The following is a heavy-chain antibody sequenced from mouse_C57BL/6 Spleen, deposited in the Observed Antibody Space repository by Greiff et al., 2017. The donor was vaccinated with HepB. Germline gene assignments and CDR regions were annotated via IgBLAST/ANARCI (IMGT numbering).Heavy chain of an antibody. D-gene: IGHD4-1*01. V-gene: IGHV5-15*01. CDR1: GFTFSDYG. Sequence: DVKLVESGGGLVQPGGSLKLSCAASGFTFSDYGMAWVRQAPRKGPEWVAFISNLAYSIYYADTVTGRFTISRENAKNTLYLEMSSLRSEDTAMYYCARLGWDVDWYFDVWGTGTTVTVSS. CDR3: ARLGWDVDWYFDV. J-gene: IGHJ1*03. CDR2: ISNLAYSI.